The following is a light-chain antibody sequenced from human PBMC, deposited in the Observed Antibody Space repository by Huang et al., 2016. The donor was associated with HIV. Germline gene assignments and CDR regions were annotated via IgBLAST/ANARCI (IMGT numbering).Light chain of an antibody. Sequence: EIVLTQSPGTLSLSPGERATLSCRASPSVSRSYLAWYQQNPGQAPRLLIHGAATRATGIPDRFSGSGSGTDFTLTISRLEPEDFAVYYCQQYGSSSWTFGQGTKVEIK. CDR3: QQYGSSSWT. J-gene: IGKJ1*01. V-gene: IGKV3-20*01. CDR1: PSVSRSY. CDR2: GAA.